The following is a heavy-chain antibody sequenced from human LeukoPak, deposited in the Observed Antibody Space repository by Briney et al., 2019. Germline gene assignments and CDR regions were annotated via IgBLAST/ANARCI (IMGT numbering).Heavy chain of an antibody. Sequence: GASVKLSCKASGYSFSSCSITWVRQAPGQGLEWIWWTSGYNGKTKYAEKFQGRVTLTTDTSTITAYMEMRSLRHDDTAIYYCARGLQWNYDLGWVAPWGQGTLVAVSS. CDR1: GYSFSSCS. CDR2: TSGYNGKT. D-gene: IGHD1-7*01. CDR3: ARGLQWNYDLGWVAP. V-gene: IGHV1-18*01. J-gene: IGHJ5*02.